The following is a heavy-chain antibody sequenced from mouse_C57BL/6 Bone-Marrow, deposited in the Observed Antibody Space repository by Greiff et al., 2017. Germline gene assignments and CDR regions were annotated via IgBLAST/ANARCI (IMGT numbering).Heavy chain of an antibody. CDR3: ARYEGDYEDFDY. D-gene: IGHD1-1*01. V-gene: IGHV1-19*01. CDR2: INPYNGGT. J-gene: IGHJ2*01. CDR1: GYTFPDYY. Sequence: VQLQQSGPVLVKPGDSVKMSCKATGYTFPDYYMNWVKQSHGKSLEWIGVINPYNGGTSYNQKFKGKATLTVDKSSSTAYMELKSLTSEDSAVYYCARYEGDYEDFDYWGQGTTLTVSS.